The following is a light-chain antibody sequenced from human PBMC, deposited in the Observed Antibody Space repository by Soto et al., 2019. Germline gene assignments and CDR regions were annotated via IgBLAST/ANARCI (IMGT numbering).Light chain of an antibody. CDR3: QRRCIRYT. V-gene: IGKV3-11*01. CDR1: QSVSSY. Sequence: EIVLTQSPATLSLSPGERATLSYRASQSVSSYLAWYQQKPGQAPRLLIYDASNRATGIPARFSGSGSGTDFTLTISSLEPEDFAVYCCQRRCIRYTFGQGTKLEIK. J-gene: IGKJ2*01. CDR2: DAS.